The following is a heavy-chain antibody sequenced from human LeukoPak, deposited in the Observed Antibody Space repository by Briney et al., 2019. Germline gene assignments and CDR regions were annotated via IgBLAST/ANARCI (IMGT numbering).Heavy chain of an antibody. CDR1: GFTFSSYD. CDR2: IWYDGSNK. J-gene: IGHJ4*02. V-gene: IGHV3-33*01. CDR3: ATQLIVVANTCDY. D-gene: IGHD3-22*01. Sequence: TGGSLRLSCAASGFTFSSYDMHWVRQAPGKGLEWVAVIWYDGSNKYYADSVKGRFTISRDDSKNTLYLQMNSLRAEDTAVYYCATQLIVVANTCDYWGQGTLVTVSS.